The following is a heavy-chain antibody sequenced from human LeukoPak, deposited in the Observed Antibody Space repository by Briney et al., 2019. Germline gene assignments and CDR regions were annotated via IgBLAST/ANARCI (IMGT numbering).Heavy chain of an antibody. CDR2: IYSGGST. D-gene: IGHD2/OR15-2a*01. CDR3: AKEGGLILFDY. CDR1: EFSVGSNY. J-gene: IGHJ4*02. Sequence: GGSLRLSCAASEFSVGSNYMTWVRQAPGKGLEWVSLIYSGGSTYYADSVKGRFTISRDNSKNTLYLQMNSLRAEDTAVYYCAKEGGLILFDYWGQGTLVTVSS. V-gene: IGHV3-66*01.